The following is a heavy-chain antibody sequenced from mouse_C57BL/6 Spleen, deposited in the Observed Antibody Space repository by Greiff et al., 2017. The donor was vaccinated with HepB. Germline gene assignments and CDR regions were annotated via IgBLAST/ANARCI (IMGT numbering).Heavy chain of an antibody. CDR1: GYTFTDYY. J-gene: IGHJ3*01. Sequence: EVQLQQSGPELVKPGASVKISCKASGYTFTDYYMNWVKQSPGKSLEWIGDINPNNGGTSYNQKFKGKATLTVDKSSSTAYMELRSLTSEDSAVYYCARLEGYYGVFAYWGQGTLVTVSA. D-gene: IGHD1-1*01. CDR3: ARLEGYYGVFAY. V-gene: IGHV1-26*01. CDR2: INPNNGGT.